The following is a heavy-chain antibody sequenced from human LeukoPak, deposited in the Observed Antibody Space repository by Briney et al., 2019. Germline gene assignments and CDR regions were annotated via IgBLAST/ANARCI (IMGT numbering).Heavy chain of an antibody. D-gene: IGHD1-1*01. CDR3: ARVRQLTRAFDY. CDR1: GGSISSGDYY. CDR2: IYYSGST. J-gene: IGHJ4*02. V-gene: IGHV4-30-4*01. Sequence: SETLSLTCTVSGGSISSGDYYWSWIRQPPGKGLEWIGYIYYSGSTYYNPSLKSRVTISVDTSKNQFSLKLSSVTAADTAVYYCARVRQLTRAFDYWGQGTLVTVSS.